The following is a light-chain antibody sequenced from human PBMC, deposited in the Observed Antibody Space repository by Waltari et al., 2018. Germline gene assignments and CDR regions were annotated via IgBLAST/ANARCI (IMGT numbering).Light chain of an antibody. CDR3: QQYHKWPPYT. Sequence: EIVLTQSPANLSVSPGERATLSCRASQTINSNLAWYQQQPGQAPRLLIYGASTRAIGIPARFSGSGSGTEFTLTITSLQSEDFAVYFCQQYHKWPPYTFGQGTKLDI. CDR2: GAS. J-gene: IGKJ2*01. V-gene: IGKV3-15*01. CDR1: QTINSN.